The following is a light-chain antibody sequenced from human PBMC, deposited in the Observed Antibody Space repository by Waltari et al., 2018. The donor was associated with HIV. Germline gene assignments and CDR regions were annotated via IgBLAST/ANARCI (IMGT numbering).Light chain of an antibody. CDR2: CTS. Sequence: DIVLTQSPGNLSVSPGDRATVSCRASQTMRGAFLAWYQQRSGQAPRLLIYCTSIRVFGIPDRFSGSGTGTDFTLTINRLDPEDSAVYYCQQFGSSPYTFGQGTKLEI. CDR1: QTMRGAF. CDR3: QQFGSSPYT. J-gene: IGKJ2*01. V-gene: IGKV3-20*01.